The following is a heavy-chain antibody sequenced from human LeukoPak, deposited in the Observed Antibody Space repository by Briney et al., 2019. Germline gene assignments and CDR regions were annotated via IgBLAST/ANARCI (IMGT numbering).Heavy chain of an antibody. CDR3: AKDQAAAVLLLLPGRFDY. J-gene: IGHJ4*02. Sequence: GGSLRLSCAASGFTFSSYGMHWVRQAPGKGLEWVAVISYDGSNKYYADSVKGRFTISRDNSKNTLYLQMNSLRAEDTAVYYCAKDQAAAVLLLLPGRFDYWGQGTLVTVSS. D-gene: IGHD3-22*01. CDR1: GFTFSSYG. CDR2: ISYDGSNK. V-gene: IGHV3-30*18.